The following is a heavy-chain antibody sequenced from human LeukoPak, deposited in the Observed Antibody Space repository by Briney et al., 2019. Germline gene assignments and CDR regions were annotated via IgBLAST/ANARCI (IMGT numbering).Heavy chain of an antibody. CDR3: ARDSPYGDYDAFDI. Sequence: PSETLSLTCTVSGGSISSSSYYWGWIRQPPGKGLEWIGSIYYSGSTYYNPSLKSRVTISVDTSKNQFSLKLSSVTAADTAVYYCARDSPYGDYDAFDIWGQGTMVTVSS. D-gene: IGHD4-17*01. V-gene: IGHV4-39*02. CDR2: IYYSGST. J-gene: IGHJ3*02. CDR1: GGSISSSSYY.